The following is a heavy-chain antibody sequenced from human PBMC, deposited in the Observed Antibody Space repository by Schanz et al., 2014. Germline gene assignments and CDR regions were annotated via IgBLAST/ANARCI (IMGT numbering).Heavy chain of an antibody. J-gene: IGHJ4*02. CDR2: TYYTGST. Sequence: QVQLQESGPGLVKPSETLSLTCSVSGGSISGYYWSWIRQPPGKGLEWIGLTYYTGSTNYNPSLKSRVTISVDTSKNQFFRKLSSVTAADTAVYYCTRETSASGLSYDYWGQGTLVTVSS. CDR1: GGSISGYY. V-gene: IGHV4-59*01. CDR3: TRETSASGLSYDY. D-gene: IGHD5-12*01.